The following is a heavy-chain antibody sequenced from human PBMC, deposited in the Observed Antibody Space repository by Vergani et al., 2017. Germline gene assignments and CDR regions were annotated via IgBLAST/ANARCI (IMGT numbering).Heavy chain of an antibody. Sequence: QVQLVQSGAEVKKPGSSVKVSCKASGGTFSSYAISWVRQAPGQGLEWMGGIIPIFGTANYAHKFQGRVTITADESTSTAYMELSSLRSEDTAVYYCASITLGYCSSTSCYTRGGGFDYMDVWGKGTTVTVSS. CDR3: ASITLGYCSSTSCYTRGGGFDYMDV. CDR1: GGTFSSYA. J-gene: IGHJ6*03. CDR2: IIPIFGTA. D-gene: IGHD2-2*02. V-gene: IGHV1-69*01.